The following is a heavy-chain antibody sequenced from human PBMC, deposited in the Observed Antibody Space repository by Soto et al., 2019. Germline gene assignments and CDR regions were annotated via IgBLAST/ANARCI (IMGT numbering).Heavy chain of an antibody. CDR3: ARAGIFGMDV. D-gene: IGHD1-20*01. CDR2: INHSGST. Sequence: SETLSLTCAVYGGSFSGYYWSWIRQPPGKGLEWIGEINHSGSTNYNPSLKSRVTISVDTSKNQFSLKLSSVTAADTAVYYCARAGIFGMDVWGQGTTVTVSS. J-gene: IGHJ6*02. CDR1: GGSFSGYY. V-gene: IGHV4-34*01.